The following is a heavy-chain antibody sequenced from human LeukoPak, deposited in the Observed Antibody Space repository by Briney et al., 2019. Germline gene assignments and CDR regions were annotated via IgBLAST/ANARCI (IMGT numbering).Heavy chain of an antibody. D-gene: IGHD1-26*01. CDR3: ARGLPSGSYYFDY. J-gene: IGHJ4*02. CDR2: IKQDGSEK. V-gene: IGHV3-7*01. CDR1: GFTFSNYW. Sequence: GGSLRLSCAASGFTFSNYWMTWVRQAPGMGLEWVANIKQDGSEKYYVDSVKGRFTISRDNAENSLYLQMNSLRAEDTAVYYCARGLPSGSYYFDYWGQGTLVTVSS.